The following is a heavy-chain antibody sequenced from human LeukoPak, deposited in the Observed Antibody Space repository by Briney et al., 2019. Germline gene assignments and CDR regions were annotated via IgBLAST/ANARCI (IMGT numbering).Heavy chain of an antibody. CDR2: ISAYNGNT. D-gene: IGHD2-15*01. CDR1: GYTFTSYG. CDR3: ARPALGYCSGGSCYYNY. Sequence: ASVKVSCKASGYTFTSYGISWVRQAPGQGLEWVGWISAYNGNTNYSQKFQGRVTITRDTSASTAYMELSSLRSEDTAVYYCARPALGYCSGGSCYYNYWGQGTLVTVSS. V-gene: IGHV1-18*01. J-gene: IGHJ4*02.